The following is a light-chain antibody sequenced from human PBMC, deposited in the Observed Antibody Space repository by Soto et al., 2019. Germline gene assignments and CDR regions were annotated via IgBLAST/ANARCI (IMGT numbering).Light chain of an antibody. CDR2: GAS. CDR3: QQYGSSPPT. J-gene: IGKJ1*01. Sequence: IVLTQAPGTLSFSRGERTTLSCRASQSISRYLAWYQQKPGQGPRLLIYGASSRATGTPDRFSGSGSGTDFTLTINRLEPEDFALYYCQQYGSSPPTLGQGTKVDIK. CDR1: QSISRY. V-gene: IGKV3-20*01.